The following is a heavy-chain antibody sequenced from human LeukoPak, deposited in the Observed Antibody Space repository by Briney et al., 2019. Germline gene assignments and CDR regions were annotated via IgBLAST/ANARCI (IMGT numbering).Heavy chain of an antibody. J-gene: IGHJ4*02. D-gene: IGHD2-15*01. CDR2: IYSGGIT. CDR3: AKAQQTAANYFDY. V-gene: IGHV3-53*01. Sequence: SGGSLRLSCAASGVAVSRDYMSWVRQAPGKGLEWVSIIYSGGITYYADSVKGRFTISRDNSKNTLYLQMNSLRAEDTAVYYCAKAQQTAANYFDYWGQGTLVTVSS. CDR1: GVAVSRDY.